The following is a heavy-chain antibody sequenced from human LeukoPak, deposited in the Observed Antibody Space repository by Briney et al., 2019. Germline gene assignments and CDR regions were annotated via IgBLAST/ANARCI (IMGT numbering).Heavy chain of an antibody. CDR2: IWYDGNTK. V-gene: IGHV3-33*01. Sequence: AGRSLRLSCAASGFSFSTYGMHWVRQAPVKGLEWVAVIWYDGNTKYYADSVKGRFTISRDKSKNTLYLQMNSLKPEDTAVYYCARGEAFHYDSSGYPDYWGQGTLVTVSS. D-gene: IGHD3-22*01. CDR1: GFSFSTYG. J-gene: IGHJ4*02. CDR3: ARGEAFHYDSSGYPDY.